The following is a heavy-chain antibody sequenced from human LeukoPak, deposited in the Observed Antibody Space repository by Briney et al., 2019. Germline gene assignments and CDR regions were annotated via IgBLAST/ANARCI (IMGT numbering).Heavy chain of an antibody. V-gene: IGHV2-5*02. D-gene: IGHD3-22*01. CDR2: NYRDDDK. Sequence: SGPTLVKPTQTLTLTCTCSGFSLSTRGVGGGWIRQPPGKALEWLAPNYRDDDKRYSPSLKSRLTTTKDTYKNRVVLTMTNMDPVDTATYYCAHSVTPSAHYSDSSGYYLPYFDYWGQGTLVTVSS. CDR3: AHSVTPSAHYSDSSGYYLPYFDY. J-gene: IGHJ4*02. CDR1: GFSLSTRGVG.